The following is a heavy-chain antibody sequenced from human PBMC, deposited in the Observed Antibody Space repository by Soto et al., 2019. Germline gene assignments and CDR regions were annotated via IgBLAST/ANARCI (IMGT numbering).Heavy chain of an antibody. Sequence: PGESLKISCKASGYNFPAFWIHWVRQRPGKGLEWLGKIDPSDSYTNYSPSFEGHVTISTDNSITTAYLHWSSLRDSDTALYFCERVHKNWFESWAQGTMLTVSS. J-gene: IGHJ5*01. CDR2: IDPSDSYT. CDR3: ERVHKNWFES. CDR1: GYNFPAFW. V-gene: IGHV5-10-1*01.